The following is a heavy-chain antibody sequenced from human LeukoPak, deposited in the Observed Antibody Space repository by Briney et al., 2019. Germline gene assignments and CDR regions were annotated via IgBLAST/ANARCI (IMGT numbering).Heavy chain of an antibody. CDR1: GSSISSYY. V-gene: IGHV4-59*01. J-gene: IGHJ5*02. CDR2: IYYSGST. D-gene: IGHD5-24*01. CDR3: AREDDWFDP. Sequence: SETLSLTCTVSGSSISSYYWSWIRQPPGKGLEWIGYIYYSGSTNYNPSLKSRVTISVDTSKNQFSLKLSSVTAADTAVYYCAREDDWFDPWGQGTLVTVSP.